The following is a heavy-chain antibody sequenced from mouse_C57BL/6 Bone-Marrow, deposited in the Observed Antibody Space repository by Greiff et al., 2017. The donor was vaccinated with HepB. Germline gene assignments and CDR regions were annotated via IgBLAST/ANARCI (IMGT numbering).Heavy chain of an antibody. J-gene: IGHJ4*01. D-gene: IGHD2-4*01. CDR2: ISSGGDYI. Sequence: DVTLVESGEGLVKPGGSLKLSCAASGFTFSSYAMSWVRQTPEKRLEWVAYISSGGDYIYYADTVKGRFTISRDNARNTLYLQMSSLKSEDTAMYYCTKYDYDGGGYAMDYWGQGTSVTVSS. V-gene: IGHV5-9-1*02. CDR1: GFTFSSYA. CDR3: TKYDYDGGGYAMDY.